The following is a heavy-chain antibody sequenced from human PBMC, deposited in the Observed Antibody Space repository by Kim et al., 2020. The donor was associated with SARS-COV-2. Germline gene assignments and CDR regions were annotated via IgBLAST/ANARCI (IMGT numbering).Heavy chain of an antibody. Sequence: GGSLRLSCAASGFTISSYSMNWVRQTPGKRLEWVAHIGAGDIVVYAESVEGRFTISRDNAYNSLYLQMNGLTHGDSALYYCARDSDGSGGPKWFFYYWGQGTLVTVSS. D-gene: IGHD2-15*01. J-gene: IGHJ4*02. V-gene: IGHV3-48*02. CDR2: IGAGDIV. CDR3: ARDSDGSGGPKWFFYY. CDR1: GFTISSYS.